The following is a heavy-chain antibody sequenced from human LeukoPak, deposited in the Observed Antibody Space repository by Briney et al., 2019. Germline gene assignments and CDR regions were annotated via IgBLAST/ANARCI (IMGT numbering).Heavy chain of an antibody. CDR2: IKQDGSEK. V-gene: IGHV3-7*01. J-gene: IGHJ4*02. D-gene: IGHD2-2*01. CDR3: ARDPIGYCSSTSCSPR. Sequence: GGSLRLSCAASGFAFSSYWMSWVRQAPGKGLEWAANIKQDGSEKYYVDSVKGRFTISGDNAKNSLYLQMNSLRAEDTAVYYCARDPIGYCSSTSCSPRWGQGTLVTVSS. CDR1: GFAFSSYW.